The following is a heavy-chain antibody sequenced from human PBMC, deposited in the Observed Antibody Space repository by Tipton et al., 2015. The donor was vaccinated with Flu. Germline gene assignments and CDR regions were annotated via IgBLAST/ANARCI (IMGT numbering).Heavy chain of an antibody. Sequence: TLSLTCSVSGDSIGSRYYWGWIRQPPGKGLEWIGNIHRTGNTYHNPSLKGRVTISVDTSKNQFSLRLSSVTVADTAVYYCARHTGNSVRGLIDYWGQGTLVTVSS. D-gene: IGHD3-10*02. CDR1: GDSIGSRYY. J-gene: IGHJ4*02. CDR2: IHRTGNT. CDR3: ARHTGNSVRGLIDY. V-gene: IGHV4-38-2*01.